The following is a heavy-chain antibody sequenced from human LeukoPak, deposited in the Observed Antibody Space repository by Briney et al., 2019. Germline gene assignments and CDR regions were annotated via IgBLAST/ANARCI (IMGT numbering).Heavy chain of an antibody. Sequence: SETLSLTCTVSGGSISSGGYYWSWIRQHPGKGLEWIGYIYYSGSTYYNPSLKSRVTISVDTSKNQFSLKLSSVTAADTAVYYCARQTVAARGYGMDVWGQGTTVTVSS. V-gene: IGHV4-31*03. J-gene: IGHJ6*02. CDR2: IYYSGST. CDR3: ARQTVAARGYGMDV. D-gene: IGHD6-6*01. CDR1: GGSISSGGYY.